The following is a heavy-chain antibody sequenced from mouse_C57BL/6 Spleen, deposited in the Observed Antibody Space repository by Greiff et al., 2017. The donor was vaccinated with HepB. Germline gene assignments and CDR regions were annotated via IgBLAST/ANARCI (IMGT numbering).Heavy chain of an antibody. J-gene: IGHJ4*01. D-gene: IGHD1-1*01. Sequence: DVHLVESGGGLVKPGGSLKLSCAASGFTFSSYAMSWVRQTPEKRLEWVATISDGGSYTYYPDNVKGRFTISRDNAKNNLYLQMSHLKSEDTAMYYCARYYGSSFIEAMDYWGQGTSVTVSS. CDR3: ARYYGSSFIEAMDY. V-gene: IGHV5-4*01. CDR2: ISDGGSYT. CDR1: GFTFSSYA.